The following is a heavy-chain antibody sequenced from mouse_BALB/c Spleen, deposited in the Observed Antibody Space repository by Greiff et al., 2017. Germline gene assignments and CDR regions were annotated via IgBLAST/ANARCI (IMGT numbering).Heavy chain of an antibody. V-gene: IGHV14-3*02. CDR1: GFNIKDTY. CDR2: INPANGNT. CDR3: ARFNWERRYFDY. Sequence: VQLQQSGAELVKPGASVKLSCTASGFNIKDTYMHWVKQRPEQGLEWIGRINPANGNTKYDPKFQGKATITADPSSNTAYLQLSSLTSEDTAVYYCARFNWERRYFDYWGQGTTLTVSS. D-gene: IGHD4-1*01. J-gene: IGHJ2*01.